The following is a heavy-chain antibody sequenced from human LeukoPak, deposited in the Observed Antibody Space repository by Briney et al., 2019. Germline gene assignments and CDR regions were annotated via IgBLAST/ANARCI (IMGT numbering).Heavy chain of an antibody. CDR1: GGSISSSSYY. CDR3: ARNYDSSGYYYNFAGFLDY. D-gene: IGHD3-22*01. J-gene: IGHJ4*02. V-gene: IGHV4-39*01. Sequence: SETLSLTCTVSGGSISSSSYYWGWIRQPPGKGLEWIGSIYYSGSTYYNPSLKSRVTISVDTSKNQFSLKLSSVTAADTAVYYCARNYDSSGYYYNFAGFLDYWGQGTLVTVSS. CDR2: IYYSGST.